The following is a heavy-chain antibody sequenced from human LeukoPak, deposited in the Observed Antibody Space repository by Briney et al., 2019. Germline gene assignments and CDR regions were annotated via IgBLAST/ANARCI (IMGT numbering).Heavy chain of an antibody. CDR1: GFIFSSYG. J-gene: IGHJ4*02. CDR3: AKDDSSGYYLYYFDY. D-gene: IGHD3-22*01. Sequence: GGSLRLSCAASGFIFSSYGMHWVRQASGKGLEWVAFIRYDGSNKYYADSVKGRFTISRDNSKNTLYLQMNSLRAEDMAVYYCAKDDSSGYYLYYFDYWGQGTLVTVSS. CDR2: IRYDGSNK. V-gene: IGHV3-30*02.